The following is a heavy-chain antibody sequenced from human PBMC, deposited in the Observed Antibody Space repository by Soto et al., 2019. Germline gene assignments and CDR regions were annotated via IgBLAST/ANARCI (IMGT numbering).Heavy chain of an antibody. CDR3: ARVRVYYDFWSGYLTQEEPDY. Sequence: SETLSLTCTVSGGSISSYYWGWIRQPPGKGLEWIGYIYYSGSTNYNPSLKSRVTISVDTSKNQFSLKLSSVTAADTAVYYCARVRVYYDFWSGYLTQEEPDYWGQGTLVSVSS. D-gene: IGHD3-3*01. CDR1: GGSISSYY. CDR2: IYYSGST. V-gene: IGHV4-59*12. J-gene: IGHJ4*02.